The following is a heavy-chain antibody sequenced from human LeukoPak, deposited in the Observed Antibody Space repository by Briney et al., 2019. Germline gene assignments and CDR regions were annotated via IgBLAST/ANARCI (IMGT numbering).Heavy chain of an antibody. D-gene: IGHD3-10*01. J-gene: IGHJ4*02. CDR2: IGISGGGI. V-gene: IGHV3-23*01. Sequence: GGSLRLSCIASGFTFSTYTMYWVRQAPEKGLEWVSIIGISGGGIHYADSVKGRFTISRDDSKNTLYLQMNSLRVDDTAVYYCAMDPNRGTDYWGQGVLVTVSS. CDR3: AMDPNRGTDY. CDR1: GFTFSTYT.